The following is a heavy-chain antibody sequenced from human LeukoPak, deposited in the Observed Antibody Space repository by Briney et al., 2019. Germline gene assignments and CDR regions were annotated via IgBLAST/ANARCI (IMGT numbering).Heavy chain of an antibody. J-gene: IGHJ3*02. CDR3: ARVPRYSSSWYRDAFDI. CDR2: ISAYNGNT. D-gene: IGHD6-13*01. Sequence: ASVKVSCKASGYTFTSYGICWVRQAPGQGLEWMGWISAYNGNTNYAQKLQGRVTMTTDTSTSTAYMELRSLRSDDTAVYYCARVPRYSSSWYRDAFDIWGQGTMVTVSS. CDR1: GYTFTSYG. V-gene: IGHV1-18*01.